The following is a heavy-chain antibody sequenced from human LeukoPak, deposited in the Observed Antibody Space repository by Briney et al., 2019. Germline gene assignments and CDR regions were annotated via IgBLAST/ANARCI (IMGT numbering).Heavy chain of an antibody. CDR1: GGTFSSYA. Sequence: SVKVSCKASGGTFSSYAISWVRQAPGQGLEWMGGIIPIFGTANYAQKFQGRVTITTDESTSTAYMELSSLRSEDTAVYYCARVVPAAIRWDAFDIWGQGTMVTVSS. CDR3: ARVVPAAIRWDAFDI. D-gene: IGHD2-2*01. V-gene: IGHV1-69*05. J-gene: IGHJ3*02. CDR2: IIPIFGTA.